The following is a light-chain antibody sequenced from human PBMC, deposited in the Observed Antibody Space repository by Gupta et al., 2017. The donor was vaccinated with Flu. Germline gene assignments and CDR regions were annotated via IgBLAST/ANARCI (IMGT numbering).Light chain of an antibody. J-gene: IGLJ3*02. V-gene: IGLV1-51*02. CDR2: EDD. CDR1: SSNSGGNY. CDR3: GTWDRSLSAGG. Sequence: RVTISCAGSSSNSGGNYVSGYQQVPGTAPKLLIYEDDKRPSGIPDRFSASKSGTTATLDITGLQTGDEADYYCGTWDRSLSAGGFGGGTKLTVL.